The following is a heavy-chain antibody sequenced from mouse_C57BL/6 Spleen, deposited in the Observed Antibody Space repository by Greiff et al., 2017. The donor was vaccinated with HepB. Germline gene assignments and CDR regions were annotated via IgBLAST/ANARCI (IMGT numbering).Heavy chain of an antibody. J-gene: IGHJ2*01. Sequence: QVQLQQSGAELVKPGASVKLSCKASGYTFTSYWMQWVKQRPGQGLEWIGEIDPSDSYTNYNQKFKGKATLTVDTSSSTAYMQLSSLTSEDSAVYYCARRGYYGSSHYFDYWGQGTTLTVSS. CDR1: GYTFTSYW. CDR2: IDPSDSYT. V-gene: IGHV1-50*01. D-gene: IGHD1-1*01. CDR3: ARRGYYGSSHYFDY.